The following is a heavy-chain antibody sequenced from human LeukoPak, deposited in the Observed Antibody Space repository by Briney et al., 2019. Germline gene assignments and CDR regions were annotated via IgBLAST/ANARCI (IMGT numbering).Heavy chain of an antibody. Sequence: GGSLRLSCAASGFTFSSYSMNWVRQAPGKGLESVSSISSSSSYIYYADSVKGRFTISRDNAKNSLYLQMNSLRAEDTAVYYCARDLSSSRSFDYWGQGTLVTVSS. J-gene: IGHJ4*02. CDR2: ISSSSSYI. CDR1: GFTFSSYS. CDR3: ARDLSSSRSFDY. D-gene: IGHD6-6*01. V-gene: IGHV3-21*01.